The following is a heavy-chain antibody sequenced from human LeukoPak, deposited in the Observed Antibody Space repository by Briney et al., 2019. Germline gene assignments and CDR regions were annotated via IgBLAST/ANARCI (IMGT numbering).Heavy chain of an antibody. CDR1: GGTFSSYA. D-gene: IGHD2-2*01. J-gene: IGHJ3*02. Sequence: GASVKVSCKASGGTFSSYAISWVRQAPGQGLEWMGGIIPIFGTANYAQKFQGRVTITADESTSTAYMELSSLRSEDTAVYYCAREPGYCSSTSCSIWSQGTMVTVSS. CDR2: IIPIFGTA. CDR3: AREPGYCSSTSCSI. V-gene: IGHV1-69*01.